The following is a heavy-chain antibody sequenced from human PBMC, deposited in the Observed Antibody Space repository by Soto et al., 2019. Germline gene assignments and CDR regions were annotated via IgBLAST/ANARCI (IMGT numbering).Heavy chain of an antibody. D-gene: IGHD6-19*01. V-gene: IGHV3-23*01. CDR2: ISGSGGNT. J-gene: IGHJ3*02. CDR3: AKRNIPVAGYDAFDM. CDR1: GFTFSSYA. Sequence: PGGSLRLSCAASGFTFSSYAMSWVRQAPGKGLEWVSGISGSGGNTYYADSVKGRFTISRDNSRNTLYLQMNSLRAEDTVVYYCAKRNIPVAGYDAFDMWCQGTMISVSS.